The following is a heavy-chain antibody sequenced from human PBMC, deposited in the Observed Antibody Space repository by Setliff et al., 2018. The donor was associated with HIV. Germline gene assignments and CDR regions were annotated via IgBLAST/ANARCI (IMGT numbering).Heavy chain of an antibody. CDR1: GGSISSGSYY. Sequence: KTSETLSLTCTVSGGSISSGSYYWNWIRQPAGKGLEWIGRIYTSGSTNYNPSLKSRVTISVDTSKNQFSLKLSSVTAADTAVYYCAREDCYYYGMDVWGQGTTVTVSS. CDR2: IYTSGST. V-gene: IGHV4-61*02. CDR3: AREDCYYYGMDV. J-gene: IGHJ6*02.